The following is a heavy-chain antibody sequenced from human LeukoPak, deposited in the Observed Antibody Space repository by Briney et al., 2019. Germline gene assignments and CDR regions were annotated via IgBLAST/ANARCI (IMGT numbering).Heavy chain of an antibody. CDR1: LGTFSSYA. V-gene: IGHV1-69*05. CDR2: IIPIFGTA. D-gene: IGHD2-15*01. CDR3: ARGNLCSGGSCYSYYFDY. Sequence: SVKVSCKASLGTFSSYAISWVRQAPRQGLEWMGGIIPIFGTANYAQKFQGRVTITTDESTSTAYMELSSLRSEDTAVYYCARGNLCSGGSCYSYYFDYWGQGTLVTVSS. J-gene: IGHJ4*02.